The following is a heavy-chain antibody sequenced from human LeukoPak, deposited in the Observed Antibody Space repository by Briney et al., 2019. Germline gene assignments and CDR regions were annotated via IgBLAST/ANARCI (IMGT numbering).Heavy chain of an antibody. CDR2: IKEDGDKK. D-gene: IGHD3-16*02. Sequence: GGSLRLSCAASGLMTWVRQAPGKGLEWVASIKEDGDKKYYLDSVKGRFTVSRDSTKNSLYLQMNSLRADDTAGYYCTRPRYRGFDYWGQGILVTVSS. CDR3: TRPRYRGFDY. J-gene: IGHJ4*02. CDR1: GL. V-gene: IGHV3-7*01.